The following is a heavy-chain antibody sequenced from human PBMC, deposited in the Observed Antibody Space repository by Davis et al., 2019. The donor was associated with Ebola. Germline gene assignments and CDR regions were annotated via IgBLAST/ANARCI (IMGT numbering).Heavy chain of an antibody. D-gene: IGHD3-22*01. V-gene: IGHV3-15*07. J-gene: IGHJ4*02. CDR1: GFTFTNAW. CDR3: TTEIVVTNYFDY. CDR2: VKRKSDGGTT. Sequence: GESLKISCAASGFTFTNAWMNWVRQAPGKGLEWVGRVKRKSDGGTTDYAASVKGRFTISRDDSKNTLFLQMHSLESEDTAVYYCTTEIVVTNYFDYWGQGTLVAVSS.